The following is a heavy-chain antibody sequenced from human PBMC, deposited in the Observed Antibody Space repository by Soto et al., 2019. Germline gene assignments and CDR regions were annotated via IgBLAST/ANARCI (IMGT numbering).Heavy chain of an antibody. D-gene: IGHD1-1*01. Sequence: EVHLLESGGDLVQPGGSLRLSCAASGFIFSSYPMSWVRHAPGRGLQWLSTISGSGDRAFYADSVRGRFTISRDSSKNTLYLQMISLGAEDTAIYYCAKESWKNYFENWGQGTLVTVSS. CDR3: AKESWKNYFEN. V-gene: IGHV3-23*01. J-gene: IGHJ4*02. CDR1: GFIFSSYP. CDR2: ISGSGDRA.